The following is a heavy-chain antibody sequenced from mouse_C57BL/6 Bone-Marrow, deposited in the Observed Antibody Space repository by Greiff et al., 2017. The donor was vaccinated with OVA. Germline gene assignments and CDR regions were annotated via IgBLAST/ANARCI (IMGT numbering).Heavy chain of an antibody. D-gene: IGHD1-1*01. CDR3: VRHGSSYAYFDY. CDR1: GFSFNTYA. Sequence: EVQVVESGGGLVQPKGSLKLSCAASGFSFNTYAMNWVRQAPGKGLEWVARIRSKSNNYATYYADSVKDRFTISRDDSESMLYLQMNNLKTEDTAMYYCVRHGSSYAYFDYWGQGTTLTVSS. CDR2: IRSKSNNYAT. V-gene: IGHV10-1*01. J-gene: IGHJ2*01.